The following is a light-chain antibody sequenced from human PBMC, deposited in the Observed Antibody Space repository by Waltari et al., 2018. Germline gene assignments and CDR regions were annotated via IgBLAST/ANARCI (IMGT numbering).Light chain of an antibody. CDR2: SKH. Sequence: QSVLTQPPSASGTPGQRVTISCSGSSSNIGSNPVNWYQQVPGTAPKLLIYSKHQRPPGVPDRFSGSKSGTSASLAISGLQSEDEADYYCAAWDDSLNGNVFGSGTKVTVL. J-gene: IGLJ6*01. V-gene: IGLV1-44*01. CDR3: AAWDDSLNGNV. CDR1: SSNIGSNP.